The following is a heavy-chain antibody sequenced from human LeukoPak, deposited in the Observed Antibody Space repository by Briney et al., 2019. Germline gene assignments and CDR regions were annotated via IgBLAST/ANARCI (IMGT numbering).Heavy chain of an antibody. Sequence: GGSLRLSCAASGFTFSSYSMSWVRQAPGKGLEWVANIKQDGSEKYYVDSVKGRFTLSRDNAKSSLYLQMNSLRAEDTAVYYCARIFEYTSIYYFDYWGQGTLVTVSS. V-gene: IGHV3-7*01. CDR3: ARIFEYTSIYYFDY. J-gene: IGHJ4*02. CDR2: IKQDGSEK. CDR1: GFTFSSYS. D-gene: IGHD6-6*01.